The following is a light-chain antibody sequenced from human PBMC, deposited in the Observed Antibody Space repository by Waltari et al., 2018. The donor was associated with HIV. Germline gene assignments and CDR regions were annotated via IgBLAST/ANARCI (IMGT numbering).Light chain of an antibody. CDR2: RNN. CDR1: TNNVGYQG. Sequence: QAGLTQPPSVSKGLRQTATLTCTGNTNNVGYQGAAWLQQHQGQPPKLLSYRNNNRPSGIPERLSASRSGNTASLTITGLQPEDEADYYCSAWDSSLSAWVFGGGTKLTVL. J-gene: IGLJ3*02. V-gene: IGLV10-54*01. CDR3: SAWDSSLSAWV.